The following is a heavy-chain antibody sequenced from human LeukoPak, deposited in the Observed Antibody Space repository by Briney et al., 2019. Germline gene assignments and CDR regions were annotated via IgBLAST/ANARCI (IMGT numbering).Heavy chain of an antibody. CDR2: ISGSGSST. J-gene: IGHJ4*02. CDR3: AKDFISMIVVPNYYFDL. Sequence: GGSLRLSCVASGFTFNTYAMTWVRQSPGKGLEWVSVISGSGSSTYYADSVKGRFTISRDNSKNTLYLQMNSLRAEDTAVYYCAKDFISMIVVPNYYFDLWGRGTLVTVSS. CDR1: GFTFNTYA. D-gene: IGHD3-22*01. V-gene: IGHV3-23*01.